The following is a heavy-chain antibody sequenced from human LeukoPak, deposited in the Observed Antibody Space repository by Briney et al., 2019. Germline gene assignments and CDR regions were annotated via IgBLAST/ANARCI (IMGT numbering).Heavy chain of an antibody. CDR3: ARDSSYYDSSALDAFDI. CDR1: GFTVSSNY. CDR2: ISSGGTT. D-gene: IGHD3-22*01. J-gene: IGHJ3*02. Sequence: GGSLRLSCAASGFTVSSNYMNWVRQAPGKGLEWVSVISSGGTTYYADSVKGRFTISRDNPKNTLYLQVNSLRAEDTAVYYCARDSSYYDSSALDAFDIWGQGTMVTASS. V-gene: IGHV3-53*01.